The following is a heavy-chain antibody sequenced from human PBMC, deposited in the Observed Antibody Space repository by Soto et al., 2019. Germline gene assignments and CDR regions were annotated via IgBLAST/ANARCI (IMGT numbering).Heavy chain of an antibody. CDR1: GGSISSYY. D-gene: IGHD1-26*01. Sequence: SETLSLTCTVSGGSISSYYWSWIRQPPGKGLEWIGYIYYSGSTNYNPSLKSRVTISVDTSKNQFSLKLSSVTAADTAVHYCARSGSYYAFDIWGQGTMVTVS. CDR3: ARSGSYYAFDI. V-gene: IGHV4-59*01. CDR2: IYYSGST. J-gene: IGHJ3*02.